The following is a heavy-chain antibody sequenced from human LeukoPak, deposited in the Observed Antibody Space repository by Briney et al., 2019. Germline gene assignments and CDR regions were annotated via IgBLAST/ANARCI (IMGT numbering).Heavy chain of an antibody. J-gene: IGHJ6*02. V-gene: IGHV1-46*01. CDR1: GYTFTSYY. D-gene: IGHD2-2*01. Sequence: ASVKVSCKASGYTFTSYYMHWVLQAPGQGLEWMGIINPSGGSTSYAQKFQGRVTMTRDTSTSTVYMELSSLRSEDTAVYYCAKGHCSSTSCRSSGYYGMDVWGQGTTVTVSS. CDR3: AKGHCSSTSCRSSGYYGMDV. CDR2: INPSGGST.